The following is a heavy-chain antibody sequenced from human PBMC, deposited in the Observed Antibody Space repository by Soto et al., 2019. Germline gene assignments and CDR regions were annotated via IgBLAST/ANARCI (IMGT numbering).Heavy chain of an antibody. J-gene: IGHJ4*02. Sequence: QVQLVESGGGVVQPGWSLRLSCAASGFTFSSYAMQWVRQAPGKGLEWVAVISYDGSNKYYADSVKGRFTISRDNSKNTLYLQMNSLRAEDTAVYYCARDTVVTPWSLDYWGQGTLVTVSS. CDR1: GFTFSSYA. CDR3: ARDTVVTPWSLDY. D-gene: IGHD2-21*02. CDR2: ISYDGSNK. V-gene: IGHV3-30-3*01.